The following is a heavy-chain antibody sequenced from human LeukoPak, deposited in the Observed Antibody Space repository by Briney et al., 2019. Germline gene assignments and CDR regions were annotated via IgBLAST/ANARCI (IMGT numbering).Heavy chain of an antibody. CDR2: IYDGGST. D-gene: IGHD3-10*01. Sequence: GGSLRLSCAASGFTVRSNAMSWVRQAPGKGLEWVSVIYDGGSTYHTDSVKGRFSISRDNSKNTVYLQMNSLRAEDTAVYYCARETYYYGSGTQEVGMDVWGQGTTVTVSS. CDR1: GFTVRSNA. V-gene: IGHV3-66*01. CDR3: ARETYYYGSGTQEVGMDV. J-gene: IGHJ6*02.